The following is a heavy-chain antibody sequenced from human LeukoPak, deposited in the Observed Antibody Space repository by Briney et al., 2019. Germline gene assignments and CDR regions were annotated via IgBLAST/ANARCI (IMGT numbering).Heavy chain of an antibody. CDR2: INPNSGGT. CDR3: ARAKWGNVYFGG. J-gene: IGHJ4*02. V-gene: IGHV1-2*02. Sequence: ASVKVSCKASGYTFTGYYMHWVRQAPGQGLEWMGWINPNSGGTNYAQKFQGRVTMTRDTSISTAYMELSRLRSDDTAVYYCARAKWGNVYFGGWGQGTLVTVSS. D-gene: IGHD3-3*01. CDR1: GYTFTGYY.